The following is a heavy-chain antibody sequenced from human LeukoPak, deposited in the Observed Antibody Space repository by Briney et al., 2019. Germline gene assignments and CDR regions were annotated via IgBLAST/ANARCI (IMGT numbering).Heavy chain of an antibody. J-gene: IGHJ4*02. CDR3: ARRGYSYGYPYFDF. CDR2: IYYSGST. V-gene: IGHV4-39*01. D-gene: IGHD5-18*01. CDR1: GGSISSSSYY. Sequence: PSETLSLTCTVSGGSISSSSYYWGWTRQPPGKGLEWIGSIYYSGSTYYNPSLKSRVTISVDTSKNQFSLKLSSVTAADTAVYYCARRGYSYGYPYFDFWGQGTLVTVSS.